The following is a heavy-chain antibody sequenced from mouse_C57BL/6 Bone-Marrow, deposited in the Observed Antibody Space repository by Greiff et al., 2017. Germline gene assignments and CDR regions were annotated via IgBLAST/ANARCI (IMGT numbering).Heavy chain of an antibody. CDR3: ARSYGKDY. V-gene: IGHV5-4*01. CDR2: ISDGGSYT. D-gene: IGHD2-1*01. CDR1: GFTFSSYA. J-gene: IGHJ2*01. Sequence: DVQLQESGGGLVKPGGSLKLSCAASGFTFSSYAMSWVRQTPEKRLEWVATISDGGSYTYYPDNVKGRFTISRDNAKNNLYLQMSHLKSEDTAMYYCARSYGKDYWGQGTTLTVSS.